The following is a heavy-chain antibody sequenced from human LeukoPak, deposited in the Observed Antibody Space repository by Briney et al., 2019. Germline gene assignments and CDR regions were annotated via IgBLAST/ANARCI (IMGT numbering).Heavy chain of an antibody. Sequence: SVKVSCKASGGTFSSYAISWVRQAPGQGLEWMGGIIPIFGTANYAQKFQGRVTITADKSTSTAYIELSSLRSEDTAVYYCARSGSSSGYYSSWYFDYWGQGTLVTVSS. V-gene: IGHV1-69*06. CDR3: ARSGSSSGYYSSWYFDY. CDR2: IIPIFGTA. D-gene: IGHD3-22*01. J-gene: IGHJ4*02. CDR1: GGTFSSYA.